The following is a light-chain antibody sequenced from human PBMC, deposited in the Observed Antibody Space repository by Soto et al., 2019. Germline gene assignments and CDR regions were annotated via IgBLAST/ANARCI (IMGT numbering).Light chain of an antibody. CDR3: RSHVGTNGGYV. V-gene: IGLV2-8*01. J-gene: IGLJ1*01. CDR1: SRDVGGYDY. Sequence: QSALTQPPSASGPPGQAVTNPCTGTSRDVGGYDYVSWYQQHPGKTPKPVIYELTKRPSGVPARFSGSKSGNTASLTVSRLQTEEEADYYCRSHVGTNGGYVLGTATKVTVL. CDR2: ELT.